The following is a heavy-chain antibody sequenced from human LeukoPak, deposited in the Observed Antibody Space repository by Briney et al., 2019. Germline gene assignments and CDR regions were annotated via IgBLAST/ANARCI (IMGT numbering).Heavy chain of an antibody. V-gene: IGHV4-39*01. CDR3: ASLYGDYGPGGFDY. CDR1: GGSISSSNYY. J-gene: IGHJ4*02. D-gene: IGHD4-17*01. Sequence: SETLSLTCTVSGGSISSSNYYWGWIRQPPGKGLERIGSIYYSGSTYYNPSLKSRVTISVDTSKNQFSLKLSSVTAADTAVYYRASLYGDYGPGGFDYWGQGTLVTVSS. CDR2: IYYSGST.